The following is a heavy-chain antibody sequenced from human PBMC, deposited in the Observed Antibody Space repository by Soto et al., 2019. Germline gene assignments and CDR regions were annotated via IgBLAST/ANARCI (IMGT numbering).Heavy chain of an antibody. CDR3: AMYNGAWHDTFDI. Sequence: QVQLVQSGAEVKKPGASVKVSCKASGYTFTTYGISWVRQAPGQGLEWMGLINTYNGNTNSAQILQGRVTMTTDTSTSTAYMELRSLRSDDTAVYYCAMYNGAWHDTFDIWGQGTMVTVSS. J-gene: IGHJ3*02. D-gene: IGHD1-1*01. CDR1: GYTFTTYG. CDR2: INTYNGNT. V-gene: IGHV1-18*01.